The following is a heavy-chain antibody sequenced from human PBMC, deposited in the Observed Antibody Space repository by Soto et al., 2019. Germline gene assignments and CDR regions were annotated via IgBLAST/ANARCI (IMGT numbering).Heavy chain of an antibody. Sequence: GGSLRLSCTASGFIFSTYDMHWVRQATGKGLEWVSGIGTAGDPYYSGSVKGRFTISRENAKNSLYLQMNSLRAEDTAVYYCARAGIEYRYAMDVWGQGTTVTVSS. CDR1: GFIFSTYD. V-gene: IGHV3-13*05. J-gene: IGHJ6*02. CDR2: IGTAGDP. D-gene: IGHD5-12*01. CDR3: ARAGIEYRYAMDV.